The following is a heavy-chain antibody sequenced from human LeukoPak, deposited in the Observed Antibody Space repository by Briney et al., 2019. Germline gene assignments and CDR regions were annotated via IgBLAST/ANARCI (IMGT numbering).Heavy chain of an antibody. CDR1: GFTFSSYS. J-gene: IGHJ4*02. CDR2: ISGPGGST. CDR3: ATPTTYFYDSSGFD. V-gene: IGHV3-23*01. D-gene: IGHD3-22*01. Sequence: PGGSLRLSCAASGFTFSSYSMNWVRQAPGRGLEWLSSISGPGGSTYYAASVQGRFAISRDSSKNTLYLHMDSLRAEGTALYYCATPTTYFYDSSGFDWGQGTLVTVSS.